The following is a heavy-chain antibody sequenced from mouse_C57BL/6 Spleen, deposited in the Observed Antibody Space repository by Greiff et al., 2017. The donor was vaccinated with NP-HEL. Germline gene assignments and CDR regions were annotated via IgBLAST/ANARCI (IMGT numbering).Heavy chain of an antibody. J-gene: IGHJ2*01. Sequence: QVQLQQSGAELVKPGASVKMSCKASGYTFTTYPIEWMKQNHGKSLEWIGNFHPYNDDTKYNEKFKGKATLTVEKSSSTVYLELSRVTSDDSAVYYFARGGLDYSGNSPFDYWGQGTTLTVSS. V-gene: IGHV1-47*01. D-gene: IGHD1-1*01. CDR3: ARGGLDYSGNSPFDY. CDR1: GYTFTTYP. CDR2: FHPYNDDT.